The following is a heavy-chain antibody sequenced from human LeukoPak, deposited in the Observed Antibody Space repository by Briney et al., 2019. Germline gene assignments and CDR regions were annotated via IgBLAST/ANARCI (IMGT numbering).Heavy chain of an antibody. J-gene: IGHJ4*02. V-gene: IGHV3-23*01. CDR1: GFTISSYA. CDR2: MSGSGGST. CDR3: ARSRGDF. Sequence: GGSLRLSCAVSGFTISSYAMSWVRQAPGKGLEWVSAMSGSGGSTYYADSVKGRITISRDNSKNMLYLEMNSLRADDTALYYCARSRGDFWGQGTLVTVSS.